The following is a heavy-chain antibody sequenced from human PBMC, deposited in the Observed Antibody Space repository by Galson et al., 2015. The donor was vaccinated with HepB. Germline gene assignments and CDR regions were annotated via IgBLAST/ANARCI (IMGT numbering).Heavy chain of an antibody. CDR3: ARGTSYYDFWSGWPHGMDV. J-gene: IGHJ6*02. V-gene: IGHV4-59*01. D-gene: IGHD3-3*01. CDR2: IYYSGST. CDR1: GGSISSYY. Sequence: QVQLQESGPGLVKPSETLSLTCTVSGGSISSYYWSWIRQPPGKGLEWIGYIYYSGSTNYNPSLKSRVTISVDTSKNQFSLKLSSVTAADTAVYYCARGTSYYDFWSGWPHGMDVWGQGTTVTVSS.